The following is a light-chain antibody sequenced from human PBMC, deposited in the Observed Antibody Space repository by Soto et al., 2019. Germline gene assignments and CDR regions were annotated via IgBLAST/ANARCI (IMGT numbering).Light chain of an antibody. Sequence: DTFTMTCRSSSKWLAWYQKKPGKAPKLLVYDVSNLERGVPPRFSGSTSGAESTLTITGLQPDDLGTYYCQHTTDFTFGQGTKVDIK. CDR3: QHTTDFT. CDR2: DVS. J-gene: IGKJ2*01. V-gene: IGKV1-5*01. CDR1: SSSKW.